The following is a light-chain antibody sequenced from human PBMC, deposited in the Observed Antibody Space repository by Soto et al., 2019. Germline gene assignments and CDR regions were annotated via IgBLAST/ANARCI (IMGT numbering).Light chain of an antibody. CDR1: SSDVGGYNY. V-gene: IGLV2-14*01. CDR3: SSYTSSYLAV. J-gene: IGLJ2*01. Sequence: QSALTQPASVSGSPGQSITISCTGTSSDVGGYNYVSWYQQHPGKAPKLMIYDVSNRPSGVSNRFSGSKSGNTASLTISGLQAEDEADYYCSSYTSSYLAVFGGGTQLTVL. CDR2: DVS.